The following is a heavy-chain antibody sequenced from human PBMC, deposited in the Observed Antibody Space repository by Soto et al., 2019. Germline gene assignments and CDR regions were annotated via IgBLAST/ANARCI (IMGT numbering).Heavy chain of an antibody. Sequence: HGQLQEPGPGLVKPSGTLSLTCGVSGGAISISNWWSWVRQPPGKGLEWIGEIHHGGISKYNPSLQSRITISFDKSKNHFSLQLTSVTAADTAVYSCARACLNGICYTQGLDLWGQGTLVLVSS. V-gene: IGHV4-4*02. CDR2: IHHGGIS. J-gene: IGHJ4*02. D-gene: IGHD2-8*01. CDR1: GGAISISNW. CDR3: ARACLNGICYTQGLDL.